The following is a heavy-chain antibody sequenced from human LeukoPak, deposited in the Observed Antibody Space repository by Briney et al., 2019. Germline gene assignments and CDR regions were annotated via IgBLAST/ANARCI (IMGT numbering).Heavy chain of an antibody. Sequence: GGSLRLSCAASGFTFSSYSMNWVRQAPGKGLEWVSSISSSSSYIYYADSVKGRFTISRDNAKNSLYLQMNSLRAEDTAVYYCASARYSSFVPFDYWGQGTLVTVSS. CDR1: GFTFSSYS. V-gene: IGHV3-21*01. CDR2: ISSSSSYI. CDR3: ASARYSSFVPFDY. J-gene: IGHJ4*02. D-gene: IGHD6-13*01.